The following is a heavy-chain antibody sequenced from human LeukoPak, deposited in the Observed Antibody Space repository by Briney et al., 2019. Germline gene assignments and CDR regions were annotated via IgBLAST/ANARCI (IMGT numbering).Heavy chain of an antibody. CDR2: IYPGDSDT. J-gene: IGHJ6*03. CDR3: ARLDAGCSSGPRLARYYMDV. V-gene: IGHV5-51*01. Sequence: GESLKISCKGSGYSFTSYWIGWVRQMPGKGLEWMGVIYPGDSDTRYSPSFQGQVTISADKSISTAYLQWSSLKASDTAMYYCARLDAGCSSGPRLARYYMDVWGKGTTVTVSS. D-gene: IGHD6-19*01. CDR1: GYSFTSYW.